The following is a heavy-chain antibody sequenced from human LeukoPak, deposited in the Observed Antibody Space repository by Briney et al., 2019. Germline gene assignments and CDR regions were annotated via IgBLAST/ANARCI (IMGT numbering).Heavy chain of an antibody. CDR1: GYTFPSYG. CDR3: ARDYVYSGYDSGF. V-gene: IGHV1-18*01. Sequence: SVNVSCKASGYTFPSYGISWVRQATVQELEWMGWISAYNGNTNYEQKVQGRVILTTDTSTSTAYMELRSLRSDDTAVYYCARDYVYSGYDSGFWGQGTLVTVSS. D-gene: IGHD5-12*01. J-gene: IGHJ4*02. CDR2: ISAYNGNT.